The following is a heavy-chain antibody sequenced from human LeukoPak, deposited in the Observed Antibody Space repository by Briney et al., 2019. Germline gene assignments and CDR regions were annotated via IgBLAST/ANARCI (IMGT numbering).Heavy chain of an antibody. CDR3: ARPAYCSGGSCYLPRNAFDI. Sequence: SETLSLTCTVSGGSISSSSYYWGWIRQPPGKGLEWIGNIYYSGSTYYNPSLKSRVTISVDTSKNQFSLKLSSVTAADTAVYYCARPAYCSGGSCYLPRNAFDIWGQGTMVTVSS. J-gene: IGHJ3*02. CDR2: IYYSGST. CDR1: GGSISSSSYY. D-gene: IGHD2-15*01. V-gene: IGHV4-39*01.